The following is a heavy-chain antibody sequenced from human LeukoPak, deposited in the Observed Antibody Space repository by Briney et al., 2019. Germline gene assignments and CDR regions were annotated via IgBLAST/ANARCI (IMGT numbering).Heavy chain of an antibody. Sequence: PGGSLRLSCAASGFTFSSYAMSRVRQAPGKGLEWVSAISGSGGSTYYADSVKGRFTISGDNSKNTLYLQMNSLRAEDTAVYYCAKEGYCSSTSCYKDDAFDIWGQGTMVTVSS. CDR2: ISGSGGST. CDR3: AKEGYCSSTSCYKDDAFDI. CDR1: GFTFSSYA. J-gene: IGHJ3*02. V-gene: IGHV3-23*01. D-gene: IGHD2-2*01.